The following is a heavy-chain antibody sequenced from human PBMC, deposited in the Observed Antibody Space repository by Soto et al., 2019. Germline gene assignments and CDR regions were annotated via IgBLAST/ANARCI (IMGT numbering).Heavy chain of an antibody. CDR3: ARDVQEVVVVITTDYYYGMDV. CDR2: ISAYNGNT. D-gene: IGHD3-22*01. V-gene: IGHV1-18*04. Sequence: ASVKVSCKASGYTFTSYGISWVRQAPGQGLEWMGWISAYNGNTNYAQKLQGRVTMTTDTSTSTAYMELRSLRSDDTAVYYCARDVQEVVVVITTDYYYGMDVWGQGTTVTVSS. CDR1: GYTFTSYG. J-gene: IGHJ6*02.